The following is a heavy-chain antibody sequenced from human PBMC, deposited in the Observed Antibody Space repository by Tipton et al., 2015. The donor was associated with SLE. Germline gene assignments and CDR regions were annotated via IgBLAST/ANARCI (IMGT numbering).Heavy chain of an antibody. CDR1: GFTFGSYS. V-gene: IGHV3-48*01. J-gene: IGHJ6*03. D-gene: IGHD3-10*01. CDR3: ARDRSVRIAMRRAPAYMDV. CDR2: ISGSGDTM. Sequence: GSLRLSCAASGFTFGSYSMNWVRQAPGKGLEWISYISGSGDTMYYPDSVKGRLRISRDNAKKSLYLQMDSVKVEDTGVYYCARDRSVRIAMRRAPAYMDVWGKGTTVTVSS.